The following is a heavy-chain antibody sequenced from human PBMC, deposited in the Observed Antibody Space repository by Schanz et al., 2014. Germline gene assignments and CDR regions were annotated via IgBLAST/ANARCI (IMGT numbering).Heavy chain of an antibody. CDR2: INTRSGSP. V-gene: IGHV7-4-1*02. Sequence: QVQLVQSGSELKKPGASVKVSCKASGYTFTNYAINWVRQAPGQRFEWMGWINTRSGSPTYAQGFTGRFVYTLDASVTTAYLEISSLKAEDTAVYYCARGYSGYSHFDYWGQGALVTVSS. CDR1: GYTFTNYA. CDR3: ARGYSGYSHFDY. D-gene: IGHD5-12*01. J-gene: IGHJ4*02.